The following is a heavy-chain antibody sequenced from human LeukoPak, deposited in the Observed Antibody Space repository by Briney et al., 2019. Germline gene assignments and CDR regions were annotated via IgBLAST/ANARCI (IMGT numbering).Heavy chain of an antibody. V-gene: IGHV4-59*12. CDR1: GGSISSYY. J-gene: IGHJ4*02. D-gene: IGHD5-24*01. Sequence: SETLSLTCTVSGGSISSYYWSWIRQPPGKGLEWIGYIYYSGSTNYNPSLKSRVTISVDRSKNQFSLKLSSVTAADTAVYYCARADGYNYFDYWGQGTLVTVSS. CDR2: IYYSGST. CDR3: ARADGYNYFDY.